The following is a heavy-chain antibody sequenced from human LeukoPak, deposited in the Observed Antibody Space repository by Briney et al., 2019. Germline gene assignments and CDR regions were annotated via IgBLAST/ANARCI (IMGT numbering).Heavy chain of an antibody. V-gene: IGHV3-43D*03. CDR2: ISWDGGST. Sequence: GGSLRLSCAASGFTFDDYAMHWVRQAPGKGLEWVSLISWDGGSTYYADSVKGRFTISRDNSKNSLYLQMYSLRAEDTALYYCAKASILKPSTIAAAGTRIYYYMDVWGKGTTVTVSS. CDR1: GFTFDDYA. J-gene: IGHJ6*03. D-gene: IGHD6-13*01. CDR3: AKASILKPSTIAAAGTRIYYYMDV.